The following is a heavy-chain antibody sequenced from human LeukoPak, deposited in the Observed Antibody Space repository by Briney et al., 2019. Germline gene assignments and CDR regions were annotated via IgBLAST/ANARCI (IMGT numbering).Heavy chain of an antibody. J-gene: IGHJ5*02. D-gene: IGHD4-23*01. Sequence: GASVKVSCKTSGYTFTSSGISWVRQAPGQGLEWMGYISGYNGNTNYAQKLQDRVTLTTDASTSTAYMELRSLRSDDTALYYCAKFKYGVNSCDLWGQGTLVTVSS. CDR2: ISGYNGNT. CDR3: AKFKYGVNSCDL. CDR1: GYTFTSSG. V-gene: IGHV1-18*01.